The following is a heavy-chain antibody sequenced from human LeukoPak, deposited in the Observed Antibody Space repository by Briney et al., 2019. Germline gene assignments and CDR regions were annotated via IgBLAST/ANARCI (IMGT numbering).Heavy chain of an antibody. Sequence: PGGSLRLSCAASGFTFSSYAMSWVRQAPGKGLEWVSAISGSGGSTYYADSVKGRFTISRDNSKNTLYLQMDSLRAEDTAVYYCAKDRIASTVVTFFHYWGQGTLVTVSS. CDR1: GFTFSSYA. CDR3: AKDRIASTVVTFFHY. J-gene: IGHJ4*02. D-gene: IGHD4-23*01. V-gene: IGHV3-23*01. CDR2: ISGSGGST.